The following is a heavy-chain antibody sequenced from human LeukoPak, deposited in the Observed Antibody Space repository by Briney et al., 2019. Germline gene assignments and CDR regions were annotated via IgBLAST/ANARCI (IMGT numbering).Heavy chain of an antibody. Sequence: SETLSLTCAVYGGSFSGYYWSWIRQPPGKGLEWIGEINHSGSTNYNPSLKSRVTISVDTSKNQFSLKLSSVSAADTAVYYCARGIGYSSSWYRRNWFDPWGQGTLVTVSS. CDR3: ARGIGYSSSWYRRNWFDP. D-gene: IGHD6-13*01. CDR2: INHSGST. CDR1: GGSFSGYY. V-gene: IGHV4-34*01. J-gene: IGHJ5*02.